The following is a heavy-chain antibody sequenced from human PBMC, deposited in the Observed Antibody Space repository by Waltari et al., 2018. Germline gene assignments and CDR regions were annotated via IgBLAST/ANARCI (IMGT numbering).Heavy chain of an antibody. D-gene: IGHD6-19*01. CDR2: MYYSGST. CDR3: ARAHVSSGWYGSFDP. Sequence: QVQLQESGPGLVKPSETLSLTCTVSGGSISSYYWSWIRQPPGKGLEWIWYMYYSGSTNYTPTPKSRGTIPVDTAKNPFSLKLGSGTAADTAVYYCARAHVSSGWYGSFDPWGQGTLVTVSS. CDR1: GGSISSYY. V-gene: IGHV4-59*13. J-gene: IGHJ5*02.